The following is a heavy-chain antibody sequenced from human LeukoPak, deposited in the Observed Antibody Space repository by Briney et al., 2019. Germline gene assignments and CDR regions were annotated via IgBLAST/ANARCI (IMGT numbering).Heavy chain of an antibody. D-gene: IGHD1-26*01. Sequence: PGGSLRLSCAASGFTFSSYWMSWVRQAPGKGLEWVANIKQDGSEKYYVDSVKGRFTISRDNAKNSLYLQMNSLRAEDTALYYCAKDRALEIVGATTVNNAFDIWGQGTMVTVSS. CDR3: AKDRALEIVGATTVNNAFDI. J-gene: IGHJ3*02. V-gene: IGHV3-7*03. CDR2: IKQDGSEK. CDR1: GFTFSSYW.